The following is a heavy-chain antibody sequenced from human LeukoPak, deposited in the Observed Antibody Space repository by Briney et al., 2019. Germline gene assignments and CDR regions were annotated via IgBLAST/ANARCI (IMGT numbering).Heavy chain of an antibody. D-gene: IGHD4-17*01. CDR3: ARVRARATVTLFDY. J-gene: IGHJ4*02. CDR1: GGSISSYY. CDR2: IYYSGST. Sequence: SETLSLTCTVSGGSISSYYWSWIRQPPGKGLEWIGYIYYSGSTNYNPSLKSRVTISVDTSKNQFSLKLSSATAADTAVYYCARVRARATVTLFDYWGQGTLVTVSS. V-gene: IGHV4-59*01.